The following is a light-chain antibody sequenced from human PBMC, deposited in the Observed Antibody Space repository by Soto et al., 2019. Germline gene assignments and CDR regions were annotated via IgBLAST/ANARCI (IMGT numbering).Light chain of an antibody. Sequence: QSALTQPASVSGSHVQSITIACTGTNTDIGGYDWVSWYQQHPGRGPKLIIYEVTNRPSGVSDRFSDSKSGNTDSLTISGLQTDDGAVYFGSSYSRPTTLVFGPGPKLTVL. CDR1: NTDIGGYDW. J-gene: IGLJ1*01. CDR3: SSYSRPTTLV. V-gene: IGLV2-14*01. CDR2: EVT.